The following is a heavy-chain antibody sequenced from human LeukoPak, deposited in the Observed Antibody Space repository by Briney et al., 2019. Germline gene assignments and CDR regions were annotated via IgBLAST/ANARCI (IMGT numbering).Heavy chain of an antibody. V-gene: IGHV4-39*01. CDR3: ARHHHHWNWGE. J-gene: IGHJ4*02. D-gene: IGHD7-27*01. CDR1: GGSFSTTNYY. CDR2: INHGGDI. Sequence: SETLSLTCTVSGGSFSTTNYYWGWIRQPPGKGLEWIGSINHGGDIYYNPSLKSRVTISVDTSKSQFSLKLNSVTAADTAVYYCARHHHHWNWGEWGQGTLVTVSS.